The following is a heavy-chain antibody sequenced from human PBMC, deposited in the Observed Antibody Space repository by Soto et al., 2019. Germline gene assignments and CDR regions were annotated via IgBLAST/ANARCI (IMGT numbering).Heavy chain of an antibody. J-gene: IGHJ6*02. D-gene: IGHD6-13*01. CDR2: ISYDGSNK. CDR3: ARDGIAAAGTYYYYGMDV. Sequence: PGGSLRLSCAASGFTFSSYAMHWVRQAPGKGLEWVAVISYDGSNKYYADSVKGRFTISRDNSKNTLYLQMNSLRAEDTAVYYCARDGIAAAGTYYYYGMDVWGQGTTVTVSS. V-gene: IGHV3-30-3*01. CDR1: GFTFSSYA.